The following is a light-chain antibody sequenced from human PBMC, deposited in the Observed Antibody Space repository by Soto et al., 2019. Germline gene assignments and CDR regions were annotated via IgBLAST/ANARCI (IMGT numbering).Light chain of an antibody. J-gene: IGKJ1*01. CDR1: QTISSW. V-gene: IGKV1-5*03. CDR3: QQYTSYSAA. CDR2: KAS. Sequence: DIQMTQSPSALSGSVGDRVAITCRASQTISSWLAWYQQKPGKAPKLLIYKASTLKSGVPSRFSGSGSGTEFTLTISSLQPDDFATYYCQQYTSYSAAFGQGTKVDI.